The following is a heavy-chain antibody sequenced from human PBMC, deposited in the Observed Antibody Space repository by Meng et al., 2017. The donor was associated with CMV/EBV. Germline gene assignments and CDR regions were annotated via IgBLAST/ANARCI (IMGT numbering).Heavy chain of an antibody. D-gene: IGHD6-6*01. CDR1: GYTFTSYY. Sequence: QGELVQYGAEVKKPGASVKVSCKASGYTFTSYYMHWVRQAPGQGLEWMGIINPSGGSTSYAQKFQGRVTMTRDTSTSTVYMELSSLRSEDTAVYYCAREEGIAARSDWFDPWGQGTLVTVSS. CDR3: AREEGIAARSDWFDP. CDR2: INPSGGST. V-gene: IGHV1-46*01. J-gene: IGHJ5*02.